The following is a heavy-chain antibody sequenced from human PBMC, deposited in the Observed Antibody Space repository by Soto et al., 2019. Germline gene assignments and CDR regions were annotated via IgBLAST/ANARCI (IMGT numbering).Heavy chain of an antibody. Sequence: GGSLRLSCAASGFTVSSNYMSWVRQAPGKGLEWVSVIYPSGNTYYADSVKGRFTISRDNSKNTLYLQMNSLRAEDTSVYYCVLGNNSWGQGTLVTVSS. CDR3: VLGNNS. CDR1: GFTVSSNY. V-gene: IGHV3-66*01. CDR2: IYPSGNT. D-gene: IGHD1-1*01. J-gene: IGHJ4*02.